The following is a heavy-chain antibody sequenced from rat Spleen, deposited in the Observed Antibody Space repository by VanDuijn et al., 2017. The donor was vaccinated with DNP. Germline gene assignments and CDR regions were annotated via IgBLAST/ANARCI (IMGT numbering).Heavy chain of an antibody. Sequence: EVQLVESGGGLVQPGRSLKLSCAASGFTFSDYAMAWVRQAPKKGLEWVATISYDGSRTYYRDSGKGRFTISRDNAKSSLYLQMDSLRSEDTATYYCAKPASYGGYWFAYWGQGTLVTVSS. D-gene: IGHD1-11*01. CDR1: GFTFSDYA. CDR3: AKPASYGGYWFAY. J-gene: IGHJ3*01. V-gene: IGHV5-17*01. CDR2: ISYDGSRT.